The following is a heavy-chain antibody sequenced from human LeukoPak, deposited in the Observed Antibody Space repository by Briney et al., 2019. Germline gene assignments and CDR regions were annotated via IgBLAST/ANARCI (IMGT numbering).Heavy chain of an antibody. CDR3: TKELHVAVAVADYYYFYMDV. CDR2: INGGGNTT. CDR1: GFAFSSFA. V-gene: IGHV3-23*01. Sequence: PGGSLRLSCAASGFAFSSFAMGWVRQSPGEGLEWLSTINGGGNTTFYADSVKGRFTISRDNSKNTLYLHMDGLRPDDTAIYYCTKELHVAVAVADYYYFYMDVWGRGTAVSVSS. J-gene: IGHJ6*03. D-gene: IGHD6-19*01.